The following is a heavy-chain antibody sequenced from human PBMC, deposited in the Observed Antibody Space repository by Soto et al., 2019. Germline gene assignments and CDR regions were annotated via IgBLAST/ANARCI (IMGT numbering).Heavy chain of an antibody. D-gene: IGHD3-10*01. J-gene: IGHJ6*02. CDR2: IYYSGST. Sequence: PSESLSLTCTVSGGSISSYYWSWIRQPPGKGLEWIGYIYYSGSTNYNPSLKSRVTISVDTSKNQFSLKLSSVTAADTAVYYCASGGNTMVRGVMTYGMDVWGQGTTVS. CDR1: GGSISSYY. CDR3: ASGGNTMVRGVMTYGMDV. V-gene: IGHV4-59*01.